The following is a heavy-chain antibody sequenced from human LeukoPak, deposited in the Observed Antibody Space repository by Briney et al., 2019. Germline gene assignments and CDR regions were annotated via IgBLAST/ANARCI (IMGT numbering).Heavy chain of an antibody. CDR2: ISGSGGST. CDR3: AKARSGWRLGRLFNYFDY. Sequence: PGGSLRLSCAASGFTFSSYALTWVRQAPGKGLEWVSGISGSGGSTYYADSVKGRFTISRDKSRNTLYLQMNSLRAEDTAVYYCAKARSGWRLGRLFNYFDYWGQGTLVTVSS. J-gene: IGHJ4*02. D-gene: IGHD6-19*01. CDR1: GFTFSSYA. V-gene: IGHV3-23*01.